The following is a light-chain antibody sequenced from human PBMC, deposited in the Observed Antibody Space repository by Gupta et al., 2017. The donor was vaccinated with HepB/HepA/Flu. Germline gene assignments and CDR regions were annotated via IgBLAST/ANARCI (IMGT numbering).Light chain of an antibody. J-gene: IGLJ3*02. Sequence: QSVLTQPRSASGTPGQRVTISCSGSSSNIGSNYVYWYQQLPGPAPNLLIYRNNRRPSGVPDRFSGSKSGTSASLTISGLQAEDEADYYCAASDDSPSGWVFGGGTKLTVL. CDR1: SSNIGSNY. V-gene: IGLV1-47*01. CDR2: RNN. CDR3: AASDDSPSGWV.